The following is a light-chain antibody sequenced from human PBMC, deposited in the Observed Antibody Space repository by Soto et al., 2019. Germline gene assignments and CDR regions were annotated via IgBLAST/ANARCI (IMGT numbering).Light chain of an antibody. J-gene: IGKJ1*01. Sequence: DIVLPQSPASLSLPPGERATLSCRASQSVSSSFLAWYQQKPGQAPRLLIYGASRRATGIADRFTGSGSGTDFPLTISRLEPEDFGVYYCQQYDSSLTFGLGTKVEIK. CDR2: GAS. CDR1: QSVSSSF. CDR3: QQYDSSLT. V-gene: IGKV3-20*01.